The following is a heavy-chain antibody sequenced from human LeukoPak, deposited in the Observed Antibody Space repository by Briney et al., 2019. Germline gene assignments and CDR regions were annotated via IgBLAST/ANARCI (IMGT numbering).Heavy chain of an antibody. CDR1: GFTFSSYE. CDR3: AELGITMIGGV. J-gene: IGHJ6*04. Sequence: GGSLRLSCAASGFTFSSYEMNWVRQAPGKGLEWIAYLSSSGSAFSYADSVKGRFTIARDNAKNSLYLQMNSLRAEDTAVYYCAELGITMIGGVWGKGTTVTISS. D-gene: IGHD3-10*02. V-gene: IGHV3-48*03. CDR2: LSSSGSAF.